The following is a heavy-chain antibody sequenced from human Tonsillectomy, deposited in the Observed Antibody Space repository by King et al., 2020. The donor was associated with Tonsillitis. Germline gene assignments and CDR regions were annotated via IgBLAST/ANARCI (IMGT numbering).Heavy chain of an antibody. V-gene: IGHV3-9*01. J-gene: IGHJ6*02. CDR3: AKDMVRGVIAFYGMDV. Sequence: EVQLVESGGGLVQPGRSLRLSCAASGFTFDDYAMHWVRQAPGKGLEWVSGISWNSGDISYADSVKGRFTISRDNAKNSLYLKMNSLRAEDTALYYCAKDMVRGVIAFYGMDVWGQGTTVTVSS. D-gene: IGHD3-10*01. CDR2: ISWNSGDI. CDR1: GFTFDDYA.